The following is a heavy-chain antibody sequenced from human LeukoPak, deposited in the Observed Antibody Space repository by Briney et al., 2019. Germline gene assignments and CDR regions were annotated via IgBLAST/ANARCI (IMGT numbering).Heavy chain of an antibody. CDR1: GGSISSNAYY. CDR3: AYSGSYGHLGY. Sequence: PSETLSLTCTVSGGSISSNAYYWAWIRQPPGKGLEWIGSIYSSVSTYYDPSLKSRVTISVDTSKNQFSLRLSSVTAADTALYYCAYSGSYGHLGYWGQGIPVTVSS. J-gene: IGHJ4*02. CDR2: IYSSVST. V-gene: IGHV4-39*01. D-gene: IGHD1-26*01.